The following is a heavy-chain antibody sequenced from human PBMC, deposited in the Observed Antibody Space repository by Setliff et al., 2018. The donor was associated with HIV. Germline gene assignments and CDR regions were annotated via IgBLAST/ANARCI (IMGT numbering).Heavy chain of an antibody. CDR1: GYTFTSYY. J-gene: IGHJ4*02. CDR2: SYPSDGRT. D-gene: IGHD2-15*01. V-gene: IGHV1-46*01. CDR3: ARGSCGGCYLSDY. Sequence: GASVKVSCKASGYTFTSYYLHWLRQAPGQGLEWMGISYPSDGRTQYAQKFQGRVTMTRDTSISTAYMELSSLRSEDTAVYYCARGSCGGCYLSDYWGQGTLVTVSS.